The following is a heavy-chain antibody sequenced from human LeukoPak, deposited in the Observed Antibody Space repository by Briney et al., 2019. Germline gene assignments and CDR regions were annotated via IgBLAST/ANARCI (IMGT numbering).Heavy chain of an antibody. CDR3: ARVPSTKTLYYYYMDV. J-gene: IGHJ6*03. Sequence: PSETLSLTCTVSGYSISSGYYWGWIRQPPGKGLEWIGSIYHSGSTYYNPSLKSRVTISVDTSKNRFSLKLSSVTAADTAVYYCARVPSTKTLYYYYMDVWGKGTTVTVSS. CDR2: IYHSGST. V-gene: IGHV4-38-2*02. CDR1: GYSISSGYY. D-gene: IGHD2-2*01.